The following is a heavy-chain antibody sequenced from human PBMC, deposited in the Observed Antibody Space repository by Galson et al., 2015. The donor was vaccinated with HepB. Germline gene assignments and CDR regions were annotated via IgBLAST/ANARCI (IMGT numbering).Heavy chain of an antibody. CDR1: GFTFRNYA. V-gene: IGHV3-23*01. CDR2: ISGSGGST. Sequence: SLRLSCAASGFTFRNYAMSWVRQAPGKGLEWVSAISGSGGSTYYADSVKGRFTVSRDNSKNTLYLQLNSLRAEDTAVYFCAKDLQLWLLPNFDEWGQGTLVTVSS. D-gene: IGHD2-21*01. J-gene: IGHJ4*02. CDR3: AKDLQLWLLPNFDE.